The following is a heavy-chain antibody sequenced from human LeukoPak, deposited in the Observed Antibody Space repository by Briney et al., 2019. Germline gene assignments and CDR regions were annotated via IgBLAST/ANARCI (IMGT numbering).Heavy chain of an antibody. D-gene: IGHD6-19*01. Sequence: PSETLSLTCTVSGGSISSGGYYWSWIRQHPGKGLEWIGYIYYSGSTYYNPSLKSRVTISVDKSKNQFSLKLSSVTAADTAVYYCACSAAVALFGDYWGQGTLVTVSS. CDR3: ACSAAVALFGDY. J-gene: IGHJ4*02. CDR2: IYYSGST. CDR1: GGSISSGGYY. V-gene: IGHV4-31*09.